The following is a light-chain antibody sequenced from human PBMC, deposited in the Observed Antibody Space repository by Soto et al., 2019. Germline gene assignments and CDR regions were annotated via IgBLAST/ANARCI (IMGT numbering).Light chain of an antibody. V-gene: IGKV3-11*01. CDR3: QQRSNWLGT. CDR2: DAS. J-gene: IGKJ5*01. Sequence: EIVLTHSPDTLSLSQGERATLSCRASQTVSSNFLAWYQQKPGQAPRLLIYDASNRATGIPARFSGSGSGTDFTLTISSLEPEDFVVYYCQQRSNWLGTFCQGTRLETK. CDR1: QTVSSN.